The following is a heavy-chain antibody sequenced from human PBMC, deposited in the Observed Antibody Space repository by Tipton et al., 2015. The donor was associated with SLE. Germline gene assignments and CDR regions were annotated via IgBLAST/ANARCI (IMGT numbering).Heavy chain of an antibody. J-gene: IGHJ1*01. CDR2: IYHSGST. D-gene: IGHD3-22*01. V-gene: IGHV4-34*01. CDR3: ARTDEGSSGYWYFHH. Sequence: TLSLTCAVYGGSFSGYYWSWIRQPPGKGLEWIGEIYHSGSTNYNPSLKSRVTISVDTSKNQFSLKLSSVTAADTAVYYCARTDEGSSGYWYFHHWGQGTLVTVSS. CDR1: GGSFSGYY.